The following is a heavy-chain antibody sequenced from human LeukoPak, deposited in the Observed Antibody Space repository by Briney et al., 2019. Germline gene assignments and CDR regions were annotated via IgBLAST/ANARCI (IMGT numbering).Heavy chain of an antibody. V-gene: IGHV3-20*04. D-gene: IGHD5/OR15-5a*01. J-gene: IGHJ1*01. Sequence: GGSLRLSCAASGFTFNTYVMTWVRQAPGKGLEWVSGINWNGGSTGYADSVKGRFTISRDNSKNSLYLQMNSLRADDTAVYYCARVITVYNVYEEVAEYFQYWGQGTLVTVSS. CDR3: ARVITVYNVYEEVAEYFQY. CDR2: INWNGGST. CDR1: GFTFNTYV.